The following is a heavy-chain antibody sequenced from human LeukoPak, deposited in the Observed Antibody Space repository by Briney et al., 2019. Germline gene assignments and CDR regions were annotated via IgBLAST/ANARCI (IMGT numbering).Heavy chain of an antibody. J-gene: IGHJ5*01. Sequence: GASVKVSCKASGYTFTDYYIHWVRQAPGQGLEWMGWINPNSGGTNYAQKFQGRVTMTRDTSISTAYMELSRLRSDDTALYYCARGSLAIFDWLDSWGQGTLVTVSS. CDR3: ARGSLAIFDWLDS. V-gene: IGHV1-2*02. CDR1: GYTFTDYY. CDR2: INPNSGGT. D-gene: IGHD3-3*02.